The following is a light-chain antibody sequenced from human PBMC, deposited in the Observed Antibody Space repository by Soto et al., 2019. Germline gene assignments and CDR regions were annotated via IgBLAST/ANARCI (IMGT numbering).Light chain of an antibody. V-gene: IGKV3-11*01. CDR1: QNINNF. Sequence: VLTQSPATLSLSPGDRATLSCRAGQNINNFIAWYQHKPGQAPRLLIYDASNRATGNPGRFSGSGSGTDFTLTITSLESEDFAVYYCQHRGRFGQGTKVDIK. CDR2: DAS. CDR3: QHRGR. J-gene: IGKJ1*01.